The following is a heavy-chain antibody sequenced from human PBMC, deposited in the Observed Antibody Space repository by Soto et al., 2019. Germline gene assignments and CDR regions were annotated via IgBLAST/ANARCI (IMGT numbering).Heavy chain of an antibody. D-gene: IGHD2-15*01. CDR2: ISSSSSYI. J-gene: IGHJ4*02. V-gene: IGHV3-21*01. CDR3: ARVYCSGGSCRPLDY. Sequence: PGGSLRLSCAASGFTFSSYSMNWVRQAPGKGLEWVSSISSSSSYIYYADSVKGRFTVSRDNAKNSLYLQMNSLRAEDTAVYYCARVYCSGGSCRPLDYWGQETLVTVSS. CDR1: GFTFSSYS.